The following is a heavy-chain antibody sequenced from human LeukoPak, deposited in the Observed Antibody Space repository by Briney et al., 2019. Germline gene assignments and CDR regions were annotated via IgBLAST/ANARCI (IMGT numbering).Heavy chain of an antibody. CDR2: IYSGGGT. D-gene: IGHD6-13*01. J-gene: IGHJ5*02. Sequence: GGSLRLSCAASGFTVSNNFVTWGRQAPGKGLEWGSIIYSGGGTDYADSVKGRFTISRDNSKPTVYPKMNSLRAEDTAVYHCARKSLGIAAAGTFFGSWGQGTLVTVSS. CDR1: GFTVSNNF. CDR3: ARKSLGIAAAGTFFGS. V-gene: IGHV3-53*01.